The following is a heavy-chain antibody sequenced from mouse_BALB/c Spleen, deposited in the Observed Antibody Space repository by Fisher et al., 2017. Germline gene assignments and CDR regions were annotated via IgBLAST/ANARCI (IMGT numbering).Heavy chain of an antibody. V-gene: IGHV1-39*01. J-gene: IGHJ4*01. CDR3: ARLTTATDYAMDY. D-gene: IGHD1-2*01. Sequence: KFKGKATLTVDKSSSTAYMQLNSLTSEDSAVYYCARLTTATDYAMDYWGQGTSVTVSS.